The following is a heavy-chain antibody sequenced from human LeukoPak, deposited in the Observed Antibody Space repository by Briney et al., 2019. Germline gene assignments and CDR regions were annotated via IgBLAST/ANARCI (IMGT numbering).Heavy chain of an antibody. J-gene: IGHJ4*02. D-gene: IGHD2-2*01. CDR1: GGSISSGGYY. CDR2: IYYSGST. Sequence: SQTLSLTCTVSGGSISSGGYYWSWIRQHPGKGLEWIGYIYYSGSTYYNPSLKSRVTISVDTSKNQFSLKLSSVTVADTAVYYCARGSIAQPGESLSLNYWGQGTLVTVSS. V-gene: IGHV4-31*03. CDR3: ARGSIAQPGESLSLNY.